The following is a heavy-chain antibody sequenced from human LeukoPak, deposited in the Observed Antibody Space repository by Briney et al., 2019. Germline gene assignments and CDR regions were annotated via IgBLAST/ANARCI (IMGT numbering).Heavy chain of an antibody. D-gene: IGHD6-13*01. CDR1: GFTFSSYW. V-gene: IGHV3-74*01. Sequence: PGGSLRLSCAASGFTFSSYWMHWVRQAPGKGLVWVSRINSDGSSTSYADSVKGRFTISRDNAKNTLYLQMNSLRAEDTAVYYCAREGQYMSSSWPPYYYYMDVWGKGTTVTISS. CDR3: AREGQYMSSSWPPYYYYMDV. J-gene: IGHJ6*03. CDR2: INSDGSST.